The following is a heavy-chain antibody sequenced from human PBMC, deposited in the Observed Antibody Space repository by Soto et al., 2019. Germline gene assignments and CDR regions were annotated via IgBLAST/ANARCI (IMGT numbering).Heavy chain of an antibody. CDR2: IKSKTEGGTT. Sequence: EVQLVESGGGLVKPGGSLRVSCAASGFTFSNAWMSWVRQAPGKGPEWVGRIKSKTEGGTTDYAAPVKGRFTISRDDSKNTLYLQMNSLKTEDTAVYYCTTDIYYYDSSGYSYYFDDWGQGTLVTVSS. V-gene: IGHV3-15*01. CDR3: TTDIYYYDSSGYSYYFDD. D-gene: IGHD3-22*01. CDR1: GFTFSNAW. J-gene: IGHJ4*02.